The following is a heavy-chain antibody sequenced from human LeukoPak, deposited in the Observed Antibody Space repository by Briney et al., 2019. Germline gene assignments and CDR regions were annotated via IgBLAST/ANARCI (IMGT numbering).Heavy chain of an antibody. CDR1: GFSFSTYA. V-gene: IGHV3-30*02. CDR3: ARGVYDWTHYYYYGMDV. D-gene: IGHD5/OR15-5a*01. J-gene: IGHJ6*02. CDR2: IWHDASHT. Sequence: GGSLRLSCAASGFSFSTYAMHWVRQAPGKGLEWVALIWHDASHTFYTDSVKGRFTISRDNSKNTVYLQMNSLRAEDTAVYYCARGVYDWTHYYYYGMDVWGQGTTVTVSS.